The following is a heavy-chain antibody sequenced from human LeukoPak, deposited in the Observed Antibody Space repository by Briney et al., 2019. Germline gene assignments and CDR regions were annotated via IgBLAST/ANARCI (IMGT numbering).Heavy chain of an antibody. CDR2: VYYSGST. CDR1: GGSISSGSYW. D-gene: IGHD2-15*01. CDR3: ARGHRSSSAYHCNAMDV. J-gene: IGHJ6*02. V-gene: IGHV4-31*03. Sequence: SETLSLTCTVSGGSISSGSYWWSWIRQHPEKGLEWIGYVYYSGSTYYNPSLKSRVSISVDTSKNQLSLTLTSVTAADTAVYYCARGHRSSSAYHCNAMDVWGQGTAVTVSS.